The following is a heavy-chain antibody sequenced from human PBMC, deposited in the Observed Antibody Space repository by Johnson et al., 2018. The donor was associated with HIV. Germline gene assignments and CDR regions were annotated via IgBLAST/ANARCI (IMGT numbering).Heavy chain of an antibody. D-gene: IGHD3-10*01. CDR2: ISNDGSNN. V-gene: IGHV3-30*03. Sequence: QVQLVESGGGVVQPGGSLRLSCAASGFTFSYYGVHWVRQAPGKGLEWVAVISNDGSNNQYVDSVKGRFTIPRDNSKNMVNLQMNSLRAEDTAVYYCERDPTDFGADWAFDIWGQGTMVTVSS. CDR3: ERDPTDFGADWAFDI. J-gene: IGHJ3*02. CDR1: GFTFSYYG.